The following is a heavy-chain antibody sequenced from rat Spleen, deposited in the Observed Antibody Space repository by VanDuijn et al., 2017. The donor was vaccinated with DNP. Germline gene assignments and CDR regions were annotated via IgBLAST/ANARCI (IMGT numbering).Heavy chain of an antibody. Sequence: EVQLVESGGGLVQPGRSLKLSCAASGFTFSDYAMAWVRQAPKKGLEWVATVTYDGVNTYYSDSVKGRFTISRDNAKSTLYLQMNSLQSEDTGTYFCARAATTVDWYFDFWGPGTMVTVSS. CDR2: VTYDGVNT. CDR1: GFTFSDYA. J-gene: IGHJ1*01. CDR3: ARAATTVDWYFDF. D-gene: IGHD1-1*01. V-gene: IGHV5-7*01.